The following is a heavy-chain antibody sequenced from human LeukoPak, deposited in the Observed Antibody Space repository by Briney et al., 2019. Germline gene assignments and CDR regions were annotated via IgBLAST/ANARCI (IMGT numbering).Heavy chain of an antibody. D-gene: IGHD3-10*01. CDR3: ARGSGVPVWSSLDY. V-gene: IGHV3-21*01. Sequence: SGGSLRLSCAASAFTFSSFSMNWVRQAPGKGLEWVSSISSSGSYIYYADSVKGRFTISRDNAKNSLHLQMNSLRADDTAVYYCARGSGVPVWSSLDYWGQGTLVTVSS. CDR2: ISSSGSYI. CDR1: AFTFSSFS. J-gene: IGHJ4*02.